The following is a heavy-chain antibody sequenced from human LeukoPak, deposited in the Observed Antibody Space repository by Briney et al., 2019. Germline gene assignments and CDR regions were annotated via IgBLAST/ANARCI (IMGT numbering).Heavy chain of an antibody. Sequence: ESGPTLVKPTQTLTLTCTFSGFSLSTSGVGVGWIRQPPGKALEWLALIYWNDDKRYSPSLKSRLTITKDTSKNQVVLTMTNMDPVDTATYFSAHRRYDILTGYLNYFDYWGQGTLVTVSS. CDR2: IYWNDDK. V-gene: IGHV2-5*01. CDR3: AHRRYDILTGYLNYFDY. D-gene: IGHD3-9*01. CDR1: GFSLSTSGVG. J-gene: IGHJ4*02.